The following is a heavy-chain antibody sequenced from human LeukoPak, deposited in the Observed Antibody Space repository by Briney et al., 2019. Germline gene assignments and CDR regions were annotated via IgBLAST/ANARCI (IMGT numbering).Heavy chain of an antibody. CDR2: ISGRDGST. CDR3: AKDGGQGADY. V-gene: IGHV3-23*01. Sequence: GGSLRLSCAASGFTFSRYAMSWVRQAPGKGLEWVSGISGRDGSTYYADSVKGRFTISRDISKNTLYLQMNSLRAEDMAVYYCAKDGGQGADYWGQGTLVTVSS. D-gene: IGHD3-16*01. J-gene: IGHJ4*02. CDR1: GFTFSRYA.